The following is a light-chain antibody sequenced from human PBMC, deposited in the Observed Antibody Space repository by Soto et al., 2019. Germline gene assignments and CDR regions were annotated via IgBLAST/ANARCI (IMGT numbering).Light chain of an antibody. CDR3: QSYDSSLSVYV. V-gene: IGLV1-40*01. Sequence: QSVLTQPPSVSGAPGQRVPISCTGSTSNIGAGYDVHWYQHLPGTAPKLLIYGNTNRPSGVPDRFSGSKSGTSASLAITGLQAEDEADYYCQSYDSSLSVYVFGTGTKLTVL. CDR1: TSNIGAGYD. CDR2: GNT. J-gene: IGLJ1*01.